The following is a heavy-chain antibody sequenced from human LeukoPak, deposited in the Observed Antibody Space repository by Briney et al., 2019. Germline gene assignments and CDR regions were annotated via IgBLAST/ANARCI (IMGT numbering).Heavy chain of an antibody. D-gene: IGHD2-21*01. V-gene: IGHV5-51*01. CDR2: LYPGDSDT. J-gene: IGHJ3*01. CDR1: GYSFTNYW. CDR3: ARHFALSDPFDL. Sequence: GESLKISCRASGYSFTNYWIGWVRQMPGKGLEWVAILYPGDSDTRYSPSFQGQVTISADKSISTAYLQWSSLKASDTAMYFCARHFALSDPFDLWGQGTVVTVSS.